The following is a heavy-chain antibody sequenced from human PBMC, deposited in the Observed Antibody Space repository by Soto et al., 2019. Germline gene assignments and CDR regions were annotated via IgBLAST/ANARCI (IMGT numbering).Heavy chain of an antibody. J-gene: IGHJ5*02. V-gene: IGHV4-61*08. CDR3: ARGSEAWFDP. Sequence: PSETLSLTCTVSGGSVSSGGYFWSWIRQPPGKGLEWIGYVYSTEITNYNPSLKSRVAMSIDTSKNQFSLKVRSVAAADTAVYYCARGSEAWFDPWGQGTLVTVSS. CDR1: GGSVSSGGYF. CDR2: VYSTEIT.